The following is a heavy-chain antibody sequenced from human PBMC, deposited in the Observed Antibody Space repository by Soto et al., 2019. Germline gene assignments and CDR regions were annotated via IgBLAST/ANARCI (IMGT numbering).Heavy chain of an antibody. CDR3: ARRGYGGQTGRVDL. CDR1: GFPLSSTG. Sequence: VGFLRISCVAPGFPLSSTGIHWGRQAPGKGLEWVEVSSYYGSNKFYADSVKGRFTISRDNSKKALYLQMNILGAEDTDVYYCARRGYGGQTGRVDLRGHG. D-gene: IGHD2-8*02. V-gene: IGHV3-30*03. CDR2: SSYYGSNK. J-gene: IGHJ6*01.